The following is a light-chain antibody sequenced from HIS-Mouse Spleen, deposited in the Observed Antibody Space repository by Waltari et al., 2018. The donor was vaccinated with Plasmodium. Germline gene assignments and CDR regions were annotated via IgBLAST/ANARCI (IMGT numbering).Light chain of an antibody. CDR1: QSISSY. CDR3: QQSYSTPQLT. Sequence: DIQMTPSPSSPSASVGDRVTITCRASQSISSYLNWYQQKPGKAPKRLIYAASSLQSGVPSRFSGSGSGTDFTLTISSLQPEDFATYYCQQSYSTPQLTFGGGTKVEIK. J-gene: IGKJ4*01. V-gene: IGKV1-39*01. CDR2: AAS.